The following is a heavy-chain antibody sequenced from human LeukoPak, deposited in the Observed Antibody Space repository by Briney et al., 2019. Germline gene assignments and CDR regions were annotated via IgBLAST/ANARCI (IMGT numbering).Heavy chain of an antibody. V-gene: IGHV1-2*06. CDR3: ARDTGLSGYYYYYMDV. CDR2: INPNSGGT. J-gene: IGHJ6*03. CDR1: GYTFTGYY. Sequence: ASVKVSCKASGYTFTGYYMHWVRQAPGQGLEWMGRINPNSGGTNYAQKFRGRVTMTRDTSISTAYMELSRLRSDDTAVYYCARDTGLSGYYYYYMDVWGKGTTVTVSS. D-gene: IGHD2-15*01.